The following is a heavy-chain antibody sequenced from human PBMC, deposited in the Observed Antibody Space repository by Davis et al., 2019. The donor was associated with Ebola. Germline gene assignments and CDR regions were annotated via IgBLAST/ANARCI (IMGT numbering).Heavy chain of an antibody. D-gene: IGHD3-10*01. CDR3: VRLPQYYIDTSGRPYGLDV. J-gene: IGHJ6*02. CDR1: GASLTSGDYH. V-gene: IGHV4-30-4*01. CDR2: IYYSGFT. Sequence: MPSETLSLTCTVSGASLTSGDYHWSWVRQSPGKGLEWIGYIYYSGFTFYHPSLQSRASISRDTSKNQFSLRLTSVTAADTATYFCVRLPQYYIDTSGRPYGLDVWGQGTTVTVSS.